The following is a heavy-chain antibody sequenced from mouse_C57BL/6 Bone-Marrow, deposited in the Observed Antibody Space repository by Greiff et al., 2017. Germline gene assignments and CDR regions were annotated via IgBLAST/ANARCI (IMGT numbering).Heavy chain of an antibody. CDR2: ISSGSSTI. V-gene: IGHV5-17*01. D-gene: IGHD4-1*01. CDR3: ARMGRGGY. CDR1: GFTFSDYG. J-gene: IGHJ2*01. Sequence: EVQLVASGGGLVKPGGSLKLSCAASGFTFSDYGMHWVRQAPEKGLEWVAYISSGSSTIYYADTVKGRFTISRDNAKNTLFLQMTSRRCVDTAMYYCARMGRGGYWGQGTTLTVSS.